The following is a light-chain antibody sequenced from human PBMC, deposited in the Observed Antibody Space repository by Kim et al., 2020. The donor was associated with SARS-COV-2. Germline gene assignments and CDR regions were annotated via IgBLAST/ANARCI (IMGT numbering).Light chain of an antibody. V-gene: IGLV1-40*01. Sequence: QSVLTQPSSVSGAPGQRVTITCTGSSSNIGANYDVHWYQQLPGTAPKLLIFGNNNRPSGVPDRFSASKSGTSASLAITGLQAEDEADYYCQSFDGTLSGVFGGGTQLTVL. CDR2: GNN. CDR1: SSNIGANYD. CDR3: QSFDGTLSGV. J-gene: IGLJ3*02.